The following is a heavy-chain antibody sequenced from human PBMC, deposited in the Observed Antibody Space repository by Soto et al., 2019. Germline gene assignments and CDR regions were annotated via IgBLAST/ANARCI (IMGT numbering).Heavy chain of an antibody. J-gene: IGHJ4*02. Sequence: GGSLRLSCAASGFTFSWHWMSWVRQAPGKGLEWVANIKQDGSERYYVDPVKGRFTISRDNAKNSLYLQMSGLRVEDTAVYYCARGPYWGQGTLVTVSS. CDR2: IKQDGSER. V-gene: IGHV3-7*05. CDR1: GFTFSWHW. CDR3: ARGPY.